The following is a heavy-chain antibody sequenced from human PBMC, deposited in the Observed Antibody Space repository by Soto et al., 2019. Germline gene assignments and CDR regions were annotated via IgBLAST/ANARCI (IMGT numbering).Heavy chain of an antibody. V-gene: IGHV1-8*01. CDR1: GYTFTSYD. CDR3: ARGEEQWLVPWFDP. D-gene: IGHD6-19*01. CDR2: MNPNSGNT. Sequence: QVQLVQSGAEVKKPGASVRVSCKASGYTFTSYDINWVRQATGQGLEWMGWMNPNSGNTGYAQKFQGRVTMTRNTSISTAYMELSSLRSEDTAVYYCARGEEQWLVPWFDPWGQGTLVTVSS. J-gene: IGHJ5*02.